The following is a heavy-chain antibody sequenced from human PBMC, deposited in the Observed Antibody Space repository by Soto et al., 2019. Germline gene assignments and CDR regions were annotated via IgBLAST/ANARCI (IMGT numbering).Heavy chain of an antibody. CDR1: GASVSSNSAG. CDR2: TYYRSKWYY. D-gene: IGHD1-26*01. V-gene: IGHV6-1*01. J-gene: IGHJ4*01. Sequence: SQTLSLPCAIPGASVSSNSAGWSWVRQSPSRGLEWLGRTYYRSKWYYEYAVSVRGRITINPDTSKNQYSLQLNSVTPEDTAVYFCARGEQYSGRIFDYWGQGTLVTVSS. CDR3: ARGEQYSGRIFDY.